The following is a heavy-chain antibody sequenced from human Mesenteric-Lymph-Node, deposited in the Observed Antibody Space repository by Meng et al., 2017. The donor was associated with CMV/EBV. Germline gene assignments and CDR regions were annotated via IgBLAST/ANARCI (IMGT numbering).Heavy chain of an antibody. CDR3: ARDYYGYSNY. CDR2: ISSSGSTI. J-gene: IGHJ4*02. CDR1: GFIFSTYS. Sequence: GGSLRLSCAASGFIFSTYSMNWIRQAPGKGLEWVSYISSSGSTIYYADSVKGRFTISRDNAKNSLYLQMNSLRAEDTAVYYCARDYYGYSNYWGQGTLVTVSS. V-gene: IGHV3-48*04. D-gene: IGHD3-22*01.